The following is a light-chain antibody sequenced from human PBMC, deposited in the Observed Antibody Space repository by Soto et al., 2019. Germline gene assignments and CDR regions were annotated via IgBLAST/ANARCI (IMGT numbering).Light chain of an antibody. Sequence: EIVLTHSPATLSLSPWERAALSPRASQSVNNYLAWYQQRPGQAPRLLIYDASNRATGIPARFSGSGSGTDFTLTISSLEPEDFAVYYCQQYGSSGTFGQGTKVDIK. CDR2: DAS. CDR3: QQYGSSGT. J-gene: IGKJ1*01. V-gene: IGKV3-11*01. CDR1: QSVNNY.